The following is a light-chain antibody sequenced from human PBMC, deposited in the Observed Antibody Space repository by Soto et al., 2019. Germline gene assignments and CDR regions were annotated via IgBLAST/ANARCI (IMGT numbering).Light chain of an antibody. J-gene: IGLJ1*01. V-gene: IGLV2-14*01. CDR1: SSDVGGYNY. CDR2: EVS. CDR3: SSYTRGDV. Sequence: QSVLTQPASVSGSPGQSITISCTGTSSDVGGYNYVSWYQQHPGKAPKLMIYEVSNRPSGVSNRFSGSKSGNTASLTISGLQAEDEADYYCSSYTRGDVFGTGTKLTVL.